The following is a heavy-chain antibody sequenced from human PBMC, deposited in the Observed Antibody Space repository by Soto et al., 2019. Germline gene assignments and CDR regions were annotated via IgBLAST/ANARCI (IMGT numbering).Heavy chain of an antibody. D-gene: IGHD4-17*01. Sequence: SETLCLSCTVAGGSISSYYWRWIRQPPGKGLEWIGYIYYSGSTNYNPSLKSRVTISVDTSKNQFSLKLSSVTAADTAVYYCASFHSTGSFDYWGQGTLVTVSS. J-gene: IGHJ4*02. CDR1: GGSISSYY. CDR2: IYYSGST. CDR3: ASFHSTGSFDY. V-gene: IGHV4-59*01.